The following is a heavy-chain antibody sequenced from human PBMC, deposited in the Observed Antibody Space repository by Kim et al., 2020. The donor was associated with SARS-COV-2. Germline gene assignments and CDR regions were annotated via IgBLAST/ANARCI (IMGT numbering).Heavy chain of an antibody. J-gene: IGHJ4*02. CDR3: ARAHTRGSYFDY. Sequence: SETLSLTCTVSGGSISSYYWSWIRQPPGKGLEWIGYIYYSGSTNYNPSLKSRVTISVDTSKNQFSLKLSSVTAADTAVYYCARAHTRGSYFDYWGQGTLVTVSS. V-gene: IGHV4-59*13. D-gene: IGHD3-10*01. CDR2: IYYSGST. CDR1: GGSISSYY.